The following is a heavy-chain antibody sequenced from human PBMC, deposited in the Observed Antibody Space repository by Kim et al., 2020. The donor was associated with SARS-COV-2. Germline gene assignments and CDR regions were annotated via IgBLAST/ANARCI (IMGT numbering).Heavy chain of an antibody. J-gene: IGHJ5*02. D-gene: IGHD6-13*01. CDR3: ARSGAADTGINWFDP. Sequence: GGSLRLSCAASGFTVSSNYMNWVRQAPGKGLEWVSVMYSGGSTYYADSVKGRFTISRDNSKNTLYLQMNRLRAEDTAVYYCARSGAADTGINWFDPWGQGTRVTVSS. CDR2: MYSGGST. CDR1: GFTVSSNY. V-gene: IGHV3-53*01.